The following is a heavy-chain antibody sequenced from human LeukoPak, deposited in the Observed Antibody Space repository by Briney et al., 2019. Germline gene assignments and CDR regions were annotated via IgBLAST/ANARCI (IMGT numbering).Heavy chain of an antibody. Sequence: SETLSLTCTVSGGSISSYYWSWIRQPPGKGLEWIGYIYYSGSTNYNPSLKSRVIISLDRSKNQFSLKLTSVTAADTAVYYCARATGEDYYGSGTYVYYFDYWGQGTLVTVSS. J-gene: IGHJ4*02. CDR2: IYYSGST. V-gene: IGHV4-59*12. CDR3: ARATGEDYYGSGTYVYYFDY. CDR1: GGSISSYY. D-gene: IGHD3-10*01.